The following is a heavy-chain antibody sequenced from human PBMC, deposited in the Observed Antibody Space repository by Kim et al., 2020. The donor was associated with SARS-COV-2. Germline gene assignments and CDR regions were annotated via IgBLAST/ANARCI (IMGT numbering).Heavy chain of an antibody. CDR1: GYTFTGYY. Sequence: ASVKVSCKASGYTFTGYYMHWVRQAPGQGLEWVGWINPNSGGTNYAQKFQGRVTMTRDTSISTAYMELSRLRSDDTAVYYCARDLITFGGGWFDPWGQGTLVTVSS. J-gene: IGHJ5*02. CDR2: INPNSGGT. D-gene: IGHD3-16*01. CDR3: ARDLITFGGGWFDP. V-gene: IGHV1-2*02.